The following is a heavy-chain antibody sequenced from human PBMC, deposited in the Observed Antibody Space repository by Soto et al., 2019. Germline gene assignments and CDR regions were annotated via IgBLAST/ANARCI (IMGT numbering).Heavy chain of an antibody. V-gene: IGHV4-31*03. CDR1: GGSISSGGYY. CDR2: IYYSGST. Sequence: SETLSLTCTVSGGSISSGGYYWSWIRQHPGKGLEWIGYIYYSGSTYYNPSLKSRVTISVDTSKNQFSLKLSSVTAADTAVYYCARRGSQSVPYYYYYGMDVWGQGTTVTVSS. CDR3: ARRGSQSVPYYYYYGMDV. D-gene: IGHD2-2*01. J-gene: IGHJ6*02.